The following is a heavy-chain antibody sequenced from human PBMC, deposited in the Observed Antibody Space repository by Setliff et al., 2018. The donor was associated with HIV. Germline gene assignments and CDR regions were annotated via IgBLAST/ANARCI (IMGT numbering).Heavy chain of an antibody. CDR1: GFAFSSNA. J-gene: IGHJ3*02. Sequence: HPGGSLRLSCGASGFAFSSNAMSWVRQSPGKGLEWVSSLSDSGGTTFYVDSVKGRFTISRDNSKNTLYLQMNSLRVEDTAVYHCAKGPYRQWRGTDSFDIWGRGTTVTVSS. D-gene: IGHD6-19*01. V-gene: IGHV3-23*01. CDR3: AKGPYRQWRGTDSFDI. CDR2: LSDSGGTT.